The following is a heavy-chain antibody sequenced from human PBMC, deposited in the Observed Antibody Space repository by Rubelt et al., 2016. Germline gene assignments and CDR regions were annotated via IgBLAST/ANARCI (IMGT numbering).Heavy chain of an antibody. J-gene: IGHJ4*02. Sequence: GGVVQPGRSLRLSCAASGFTFSSYGMHWVRQAPGKGVEWVAVIWYDGSNKYYADSVKGRFTISRDNSKNTLYLQMNSLRAEDTAVYYCARGGMGGSTGYFDYWGQGTLVTVSS. D-gene: IGHD1-26*01. CDR1: GFTFSSYG. CDR2: IWYDGSNK. CDR3: ARGGMGGSTGYFDY. V-gene: IGHV3-33*01.